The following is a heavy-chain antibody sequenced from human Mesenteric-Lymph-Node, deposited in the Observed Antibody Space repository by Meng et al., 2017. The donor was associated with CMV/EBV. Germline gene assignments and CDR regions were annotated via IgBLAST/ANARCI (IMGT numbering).Heavy chain of an antibody. J-gene: IGHJ6*02. D-gene: IGHD5-18*01. Sequence: SETLSLTCTVSGGSISSSSYYWGWIRQPPGKGLEWIGSIYYSGSTYYNPSLESRVTISVDTSKNQFSLRLSSVTAADTAVYYCARIQLWGLYYYYGMDVWGQGTTVTVSS. CDR2: IYYSGST. CDR1: GGSISSSSYY. V-gene: IGHV4-39*07. CDR3: ARIQLWGLYYYYGMDV.